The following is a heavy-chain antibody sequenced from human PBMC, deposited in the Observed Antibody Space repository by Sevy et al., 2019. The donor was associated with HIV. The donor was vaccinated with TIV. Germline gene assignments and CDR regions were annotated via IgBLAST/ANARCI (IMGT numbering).Heavy chain of an antibody. CDR2: MYHSGST. J-gene: IGHJ4*02. CDR1: GDSISSGGYS. CDR3: ARGDPSNTFDY. Sequence: SETLSLTCAVSGDSISSGGYSWNWIRQPPGKGLEWIGYMYHSGSTYSNPSLQSRVTISVDRSKNQFSLKLTSVTAADTAVYYCARGDPSNTFDYWGQGTLVTVS. V-gene: IGHV4-30-2*01.